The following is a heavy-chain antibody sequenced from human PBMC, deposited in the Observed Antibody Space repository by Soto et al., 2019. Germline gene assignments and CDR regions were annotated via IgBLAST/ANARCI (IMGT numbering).Heavy chain of an antibody. CDR2: INHSGST. D-gene: IGHD2-2*01. CDR3: ARGVCCSSTSCYWGMDV. Sequence: SETLSLTCAVYGGSLSGYYWSWIRQPPGKGLEWIGEINHSGSTNYNPSLKSRVTISVDTSKNQFSLKLSSMTAADTAVYYCARGVCCSSTSCYWGMDVWGQGTTVTVSS. V-gene: IGHV4-34*01. J-gene: IGHJ6*02. CDR1: GGSLSGYY.